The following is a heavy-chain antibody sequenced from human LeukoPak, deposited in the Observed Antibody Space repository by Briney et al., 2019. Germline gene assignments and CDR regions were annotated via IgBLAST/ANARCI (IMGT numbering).Heavy chain of an antibody. CDR2: INHSGST. V-gene: IGHV4-34*01. Sequence: SETLSLTCAVYGGSFSGYYWSWIRQPPGKGLEWIGEINHSGSTNYNPSLKSRVTISVDTSKNQFSLKLSSVTAADTAVYYCGYGSGSSGADVWGQGTLVTVSS. D-gene: IGHD3-10*01. CDR3: GYGSGSSGADV. J-gene: IGHJ4*02. CDR1: GGSFSGYY.